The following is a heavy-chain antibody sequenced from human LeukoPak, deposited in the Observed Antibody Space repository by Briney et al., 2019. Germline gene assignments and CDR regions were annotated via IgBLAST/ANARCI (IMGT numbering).Heavy chain of an antibody. CDR1: GFTFCDYA. Sequence: GGSLRLSCTASGFTFCDYAMSWVRQAPGKGLEWVGFIRSKAYGGTTEYAASVKGRFTISRDDSKSIAYLQMNSLKTEDTAVYYCTRWAVAGTAFDYWGQGTLVTVSS. CDR2: IRSKAYGGTT. J-gene: IGHJ4*02. D-gene: IGHD6-19*01. V-gene: IGHV3-49*04. CDR3: TRWAVAGTAFDY.